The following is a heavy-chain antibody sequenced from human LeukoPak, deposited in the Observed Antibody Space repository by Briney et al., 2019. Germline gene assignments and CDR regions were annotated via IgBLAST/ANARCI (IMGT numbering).Heavy chain of an antibody. D-gene: IGHD1-26*01. CDR2: IYYSGST. CDR3: ARVIVGATTPLDPYYYYGMDV. Sequence: SETLSLTCTVSGGSISSYYWSWIRQPPGKGLEWIGYIYYSGSTNYNPSLKSRVTISVDTSKNQSSLKLSSVTAADTAVYYCARVIVGATTPLDPYYYYGMDVWGQGTTVTVSS. J-gene: IGHJ6*02. CDR1: GGSISSYY. V-gene: IGHV4-59*01.